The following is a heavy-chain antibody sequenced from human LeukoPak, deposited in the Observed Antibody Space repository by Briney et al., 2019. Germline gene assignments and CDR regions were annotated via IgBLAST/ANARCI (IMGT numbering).Heavy chain of an antibody. D-gene: IGHD1-26*01. CDR1: GFTFSSYW. CDR2: IKQGGSEK. Sequence: GGSLRLSCAASGFTFSSYWMSWGRQAPGKGLEGVANIKQGGSEKYYVDAVKGRFTISRDNAKNSLYLQMNSLRDEDTAVSYCAPFGGWELPVFDYWGQGTLVTVSS. CDR3: APFGGWELPVFDY. J-gene: IGHJ4*02. V-gene: IGHV3-7*01.